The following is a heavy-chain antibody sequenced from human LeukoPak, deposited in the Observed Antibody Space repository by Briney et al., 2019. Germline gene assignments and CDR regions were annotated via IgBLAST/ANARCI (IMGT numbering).Heavy chain of an antibody. CDR2: ISSSSTVI. Sequence: GGSLRLSCAASGFTFSHYSMNWVRQAPGKGLEWVSYISSSSTVIYYADSVKGRFTISRDNAKNSLYLQMNSLRDEDTAVYYCARWFTSGRGFFDYWGQGILVTVSS. V-gene: IGHV3-48*02. J-gene: IGHJ4*02. CDR1: GFTFSHYS. D-gene: IGHD6-19*01. CDR3: ARWFTSGRGFFDY.